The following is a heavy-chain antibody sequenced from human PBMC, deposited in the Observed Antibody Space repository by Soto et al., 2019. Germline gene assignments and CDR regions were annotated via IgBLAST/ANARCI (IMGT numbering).Heavy chain of an antibody. J-gene: IGHJ6*02. CDR3: ARRLYYDSSGFEGGGMDV. CDR1: GGSSSLSSYY. Sequence: TSETLSLTCTVSGGSSSLSSYYWGWIRQPPGKGLEWIGSIYYSGSTYYNPSLKSRVTISVDTSKNQFSLKLSSVTAADTAVYYCARRLYYDSSGFEGGGMDVWGQGTTVTVSS. D-gene: IGHD3-22*01. CDR2: IYYSGST. V-gene: IGHV4-39*01.